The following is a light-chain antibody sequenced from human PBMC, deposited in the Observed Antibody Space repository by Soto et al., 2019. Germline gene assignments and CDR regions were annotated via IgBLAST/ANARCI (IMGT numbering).Light chain of an antibody. Sequence: DILMTQSPASLAVALGEGASMNCRYSRRGLYKSNNKNHLAWYQQKPGQPPQLLIYSASTRESGVPERFSGSGSGTDFTLTISSLEAEDFAFYWCQQYFDVPFTFGGGTKVDIK. CDR2: SAS. CDR1: RRGLYKSNNKNH. V-gene: IGKV4-1*01. CDR3: QQYFDVPFT. J-gene: IGKJ4*01.